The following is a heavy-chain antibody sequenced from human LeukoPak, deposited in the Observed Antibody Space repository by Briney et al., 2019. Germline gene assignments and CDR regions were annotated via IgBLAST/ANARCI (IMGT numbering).Heavy chain of an antibody. CDR3: ARHRRSSGWPYYFDY. D-gene: IGHD6-19*01. J-gene: IGHJ4*02. CDR2: IYYGGET. CDR1: GGSITSYSYY. Sequence: ASETLSLTCTVSGGSITSYSYYWGWVRQPPGKGLEWLACIYYGGETNYNPSLKSRVTISVDTSKNQFSLKLISVTAAVTAVYYCARHRRSSGWPYYFDYWGQGTLVAVSS. V-gene: IGHV4-39*01.